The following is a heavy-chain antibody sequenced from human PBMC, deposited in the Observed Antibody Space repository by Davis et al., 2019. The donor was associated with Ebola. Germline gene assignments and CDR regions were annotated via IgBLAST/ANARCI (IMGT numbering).Heavy chain of an antibody. CDR3: VPGTWI. D-gene: IGHD5-18*01. Sequence: GESLKISCVASGFTFNKYEMSWVRQAPGKGLEWISYISDSGDAAHYTDSVKGRFTISRDNAKNSLYLQMNTLRVEDTATYYCVPGTWIRGQGILVTVSS. CDR1: GFTFNKYE. V-gene: IGHV3-48*03. J-gene: IGHJ4*02. CDR2: ISDSGDAA.